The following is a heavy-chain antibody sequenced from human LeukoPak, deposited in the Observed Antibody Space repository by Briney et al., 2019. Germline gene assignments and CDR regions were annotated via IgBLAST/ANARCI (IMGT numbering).Heavy chain of an antibody. Sequence: GGSLRLSCAASGFTFSNYAMNWVRQAPGKGLEWVSVISSSSSYTYYADSVKGRFTISRDNAKDSLYLQMNSLRVEDTAVYYCVRERYHGSGAPKYDFWGQGTLVTVFS. D-gene: IGHD3-10*01. CDR2: ISSSSSYT. CDR3: VRERYHGSGAPKYDF. CDR1: GFTFSNYA. V-gene: IGHV3-21*06. J-gene: IGHJ4*02.